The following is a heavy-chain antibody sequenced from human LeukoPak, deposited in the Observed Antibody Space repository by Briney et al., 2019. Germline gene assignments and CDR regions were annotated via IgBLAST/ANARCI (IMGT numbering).Heavy chain of an antibody. Sequence: TGGSLRLSCAASGFTFSSYEMNWVRQAPGKGLEWVSYISGSGSTIYYADSVKGRFTISRDNAKNSLYLQMNSLRAEDTAVYYCARSSGWFCFDYWGQGTLVTVSS. CDR2: ISGSGSTI. CDR3: ARSSGWFCFDY. J-gene: IGHJ4*02. V-gene: IGHV3-48*03. CDR1: GFTFSSYE. D-gene: IGHD6-19*01.